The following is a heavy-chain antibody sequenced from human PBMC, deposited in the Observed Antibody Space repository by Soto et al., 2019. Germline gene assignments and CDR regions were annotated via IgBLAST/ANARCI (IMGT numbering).Heavy chain of an antibody. CDR2: INHSGIT. J-gene: IGHJ4*02. CDR1: GGSFSGYY. V-gene: IGHV4-34*01. CDR3: ARGSVDYNFWSGYYSRFYYFVF. Sequence: QVHLQQWGAGLLKSSETLSLTCAVYGGSFSGYYWSWIRQPPGKGLEWIGEINHSGITNYNPSLNSRVTISVDTSMNQFSLNLTSMSAAGTAVYYCARGSVDYNFWSGYYSRFYYFVFWGQGTLVTVSS. D-gene: IGHD3-3*01.